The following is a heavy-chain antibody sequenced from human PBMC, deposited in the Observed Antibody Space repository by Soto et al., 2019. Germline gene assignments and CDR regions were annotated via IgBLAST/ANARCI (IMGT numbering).Heavy chain of an antibody. V-gene: IGHV3-21*01. CDR1: GFTFSSYS. Sequence: AGSLRLSCAASGFTFSSYSMNWVRQAPGKGLEWVSSISSSSSYIYYADSVKGRFTISRDNAKNSLYLQMNSLRAEDTAVYYCARDRYCSSTSCYGMDVWGQGTTVTVSS. D-gene: IGHD2-2*01. J-gene: IGHJ6*02. CDR2: ISSSSSYI. CDR3: ARDRYCSSTSCYGMDV.